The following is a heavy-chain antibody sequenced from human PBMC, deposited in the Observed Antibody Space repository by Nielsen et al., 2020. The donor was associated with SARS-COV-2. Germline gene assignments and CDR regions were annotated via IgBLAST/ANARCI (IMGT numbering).Heavy chain of an antibody. V-gene: IGHV3-9*01. J-gene: IGHJ4*02. CDR2: ISGSGGSI. D-gene: IGHD2-15*01. Sequence: SLKISCVASGFTFSDYYMTWIRQAPGKGLEWVSAISGSGGSIGYADSVKGRFTISRDNAKNSLYLQMNSLRAEDTALYYCATDSSVGYWGQGTLVTVSS. CDR1: GFTFSDYY. CDR3: ATDSSVGY.